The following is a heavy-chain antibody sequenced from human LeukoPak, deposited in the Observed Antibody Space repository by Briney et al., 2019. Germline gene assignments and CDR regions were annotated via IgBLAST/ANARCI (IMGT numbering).Heavy chain of an antibody. J-gene: IGHJ6*02. CDR1: GGSFSGYY. CDR3: AGSWSSSWFRGNYFYGNDV. CDR2: IYYSGST. V-gene: IGHV4-59*01. D-gene: IGHD6-13*01. Sequence: SETLSLTCAVYGGSFSGYYWSWIRQPPGKGLEWIGYIYYSGSTNYNPSLKSRVTISVDTSKNQFSLKLSSVTAADTAVYYCAGSWSSSWFRGNYFYGNDVRGQGAKGTVS.